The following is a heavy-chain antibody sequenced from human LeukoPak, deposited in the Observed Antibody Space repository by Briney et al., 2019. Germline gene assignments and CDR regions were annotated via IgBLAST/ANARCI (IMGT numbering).Heavy chain of an antibody. CDR3: AKGWMDYGMDV. D-gene: IGHD2-2*03. CDR2: IPYDGSNK. CDR1: GFTFSSYG. J-gene: IGHJ6*04. Sequence: GGSLRLSCAASGFTFSSYGMHWVRQAPGKGLEWVAVIPYDGSNKYYADSVKGRFTISRDNSKNTLYLQMNSLRAEDTAVYYCAKGWMDYGMDVWGKGTTVTVSS. V-gene: IGHV3-30*18.